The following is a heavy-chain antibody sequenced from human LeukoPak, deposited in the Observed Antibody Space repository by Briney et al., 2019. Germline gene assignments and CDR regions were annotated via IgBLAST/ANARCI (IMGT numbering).Heavy chain of an antibody. CDR2: IYYGGNT. V-gene: IGHV4-39*01. D-gene: IGHD3-22*01. J-gene: IGHJ4*02. CDR3: ATDPTYDNSGFPFDY. Sequence: WVRQPPGKGLEWIGSIYYGGNTYYKPSLKSRVTISVDTSKNQFSLKLNSVTAADTAVYYCATDPTYDNSGFPFDYWGQGTLVTVSS.